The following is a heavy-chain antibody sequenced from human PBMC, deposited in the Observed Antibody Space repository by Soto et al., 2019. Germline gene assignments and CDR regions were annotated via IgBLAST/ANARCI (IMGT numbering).Heavy chain of an antibody. CDR3: AGYGSGSYYNSHSGAFDI. CDR2: INPSGGST. D-gene: IGHD3-10*01. V-gene: IGHV1-46*01. Sequence: ASVKVSCKASGYTFTSCYMHWVRQAPGQGLEWMGIINPSGGSTSYAQKFQGRVTMTRDTSTSTVYMELSSLRSEDTAVYYCAGYGSGSYYNSHSGAFDIWGQGTMVTVSS. CDR1: GYTFTSCY. J-gene: IGHJ3*02.